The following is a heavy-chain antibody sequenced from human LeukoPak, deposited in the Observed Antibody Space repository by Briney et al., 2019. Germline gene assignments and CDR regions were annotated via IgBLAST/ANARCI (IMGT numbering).Heavy chain of an antibody. D-gene: IGHD2-21*02. CDR1: GFTFSSYA. CDR3: AKGTAIFWFDP. CDR2: ISGSGGST. J-gene: IGHJ5*02. Sequence: GGSLRLSCAASGFTFSSYAMSWVRQAPGKGLEWVSTISGSGGSTYYADSVKGRFTISRDNSKNTLYLQMNSLSAEDTAVYYCAKGTAIFWFDPWGQGALVTVSS. V-gene: IGHV3-23*01.